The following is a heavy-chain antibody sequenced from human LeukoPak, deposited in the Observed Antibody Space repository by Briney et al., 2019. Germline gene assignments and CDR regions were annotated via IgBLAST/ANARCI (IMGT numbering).Heavy chain of an antibody. J-gene: IGHJ4*02. Sequence: GGSLRLSCAASGFSFSSYCMSWVRQAPGKGLEWVSGIGISGYSTYYADSAKGRFTISRDNSENTLSLQMDGLRAEDTAVYHCAKDHGSGSYYNLPDYWGQGTLVTASS. V-gene: IGHV3-23*01. CDR2: IGISGYST. CDR1: GFSFSSYC. CDR3: AKDHGSGSYYNLPDY. D-gene: IGHD3-10*01.